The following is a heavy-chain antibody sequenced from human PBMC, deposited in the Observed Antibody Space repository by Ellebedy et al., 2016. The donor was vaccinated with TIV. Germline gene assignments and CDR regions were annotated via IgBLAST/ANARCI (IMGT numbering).Heavy chain of an antibody. CDR1: GFTFTSFG. J-gene: IGHJ4*02. D-gene: IGHD4-23*01. V-gene: IGHV1-18*04. CDR2: ISVYNGNT. Sequence: ASAKVSCKASGFTFTSFGISWVRQAPGQGLEWMGWISVYNGNTNYAQNLQGRVSMTTDTSARTAYMELRRLRYDDTAVYYCATLAGGNPPRREDYWGQGTLVAVTS. CDR3: ATLAGGNPPRREDY.